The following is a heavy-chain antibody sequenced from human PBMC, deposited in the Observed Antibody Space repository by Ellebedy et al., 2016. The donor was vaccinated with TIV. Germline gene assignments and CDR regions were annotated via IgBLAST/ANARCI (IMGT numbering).Heavy chain of an antibody. J-gene: IGHJ4*02. Sequence: SETLSLXXAVYGGSFSGYYWSWIRQPPGKGLEWIGYIYYSGSTNYNPSLKSRVTISVDTSKNQFSLKLSSVTAADTAVYYCARSPYGDSSDYWGQGTLVTVSS. CDR2: IYYSGST. D-gene: IGHD4-17*01. V-gene: IGHV4-59*13. CDR3: ARSPYGDSSDY. CDR1: GGSFSGYY.